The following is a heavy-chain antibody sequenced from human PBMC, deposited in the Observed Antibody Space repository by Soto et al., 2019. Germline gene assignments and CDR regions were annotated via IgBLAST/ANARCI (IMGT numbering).Heavy chain of an antibody. CDR1: GFSFSSYA. J-gene: IGHJ6*02. CDR2: ILSDGSNK. Sequence: QVQLVESGGGVVQPGRSLRLSCAAAGFSFSSYAMHWVRQAQGKGLEWVAVILSDGSNKWYVDSVKGRFTISRDNSKNTLYFQMSSLRAEDTAVYYCARDVFQEDGWGQGTTVTVSS. V-gene: IGHV3-30*14. CDR3: ARDVFQEDG.